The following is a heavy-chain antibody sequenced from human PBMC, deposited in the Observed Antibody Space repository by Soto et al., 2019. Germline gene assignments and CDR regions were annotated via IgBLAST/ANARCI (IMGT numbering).Heavy chain of an antibody. Sequence: SETLSLTCTVYGGSISSSSYYWGWIRQPPRKGQERIGSIYYSGSTYYNPSLKSRVTISVDTSKNQFSLKLSSVTAADTAVYYCAREGNITIFGVVIGHRFDPWGQGTLVTVSS. V-gene: IGHV4-39*02. CDR2: IYYSGST. D-gene: IGHD3-3*01. CDR1: GGSISSSSYY. J-gene: IGHJ5*02. CDR3: AREGNITIFGVVIGHRFDP.